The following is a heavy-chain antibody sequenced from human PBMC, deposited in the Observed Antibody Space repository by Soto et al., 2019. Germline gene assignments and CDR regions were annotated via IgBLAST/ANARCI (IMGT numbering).Heavy chain of an antibody. D-gene: IGHD3-9*01. CDR2: INSDGSST. Sequence: EVQLVESGGGLVQPGGSLRLSCAASGFTFSRYWMHWVRQAPGKGLVWVSRINSDGSSTSYADSVKGRFTISRDNAKNTRYQQMNSLRAEDTAVYYCPRAGYFDWSDVWGQGTTVTVSS. J-gene: IGHJ6*02. CDR3: PRAGYFDWSDV. CDR1: GFTFSRYW. V-gene: IGHV3-74*01.